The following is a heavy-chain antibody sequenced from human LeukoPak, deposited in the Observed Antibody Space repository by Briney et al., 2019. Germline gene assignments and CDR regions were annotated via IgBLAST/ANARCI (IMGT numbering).Heavy chain of an antibody. CDR3: ARHTIRSSSYPETYYYYYYMDV. J-gene: IGHJ6*03. CDR2: IYPGDSDT. Sequence: AGESLKISCKGSGYSFTTYWIGWVRQMPGKGPEWMGIIYPGDSDTRYSPSFQGQVTISADKSISTAYLQWSSLKASDTAMYYCARHTIRSSSYPETYYYYYYMDVWGKGTTVTVSS. CDR1: GYSFTTYW. D-gene: IGHD6-6*01. V-gene: IGHV5-51*01.